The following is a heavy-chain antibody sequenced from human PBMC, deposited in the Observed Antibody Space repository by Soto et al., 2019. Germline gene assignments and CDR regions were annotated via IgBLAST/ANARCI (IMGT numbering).Heavy chain of an antibody. CDR2: ISAYNGNT. CDR3: ARTQWLVQRWFDP. D-gene: IGHD6-19*01. J-gene: IGHJ5*02. CDR1: GYTLTSYG. Sequence: GASVKVSCKTSGYTLTSYGISWVRQAPGQGLEWMGWISAYNGNTNYAQKLQGRVTMTTDTSTSTAYMELRSLRSDDTAVYYCARTQWLVQRWFDPWGQGTLVTVSS. V-gene: IGHV1-18*04.